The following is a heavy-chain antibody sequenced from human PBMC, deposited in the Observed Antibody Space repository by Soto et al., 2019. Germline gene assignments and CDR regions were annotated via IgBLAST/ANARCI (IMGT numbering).Heavy chain of an antibody. CDR1: GGSISSYY. CDR3: ARAYKNDFWSGYSNWFDP. J-gene: IGHJ5*02. D-gene: IGHD3-3*01. Sequence: SETLSLTCTVSGGSISSYYWSWIRQPPGKGLEWIGYIYYSGSTNYNPSLKSRVTISVDTSKNQFSLKLSSATAADTAVYYCARAYKNDFWSGYSNWFDPWGQGTLVTVSS. CDR2: IYYSGST. V-gene: IGHV4-59*01.